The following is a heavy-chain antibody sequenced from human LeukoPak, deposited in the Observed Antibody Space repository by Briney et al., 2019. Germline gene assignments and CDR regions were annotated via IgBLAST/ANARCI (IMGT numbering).Heavy chain of an antibody. CDR3: AREGSGYPY. CDR1: GYTFTGYY. V-gene: IGHV1-2*02. Sequence: ASVKVSCKASGYTFTGYYMHWVRQAPGQGLEWMGWINPNSGGTNYAQKFQGRVTMTRDTSISTAYMEVSRMTSDDTAVFYCAREGSGYPYWGQGTLVTVSS. CDR2: INPNSGGT. D-gene: IGHD5-12*01. J-gene: IGHJ4*02.